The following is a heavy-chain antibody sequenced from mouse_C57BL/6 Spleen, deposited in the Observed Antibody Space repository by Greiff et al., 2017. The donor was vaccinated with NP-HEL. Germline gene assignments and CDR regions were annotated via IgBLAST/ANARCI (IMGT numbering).Heavy chain of an antibody. J-gene: IGHJ1*03. CDR1: GFNIKDYS. V-gene: IGHV14-2*01. CDR2: IDPEDGET. Sequence: EVQLQQSGAELVKPGASVKLSCTASGFNIKDYSMHWVKQRTEQGLEWIGRIDPEDGETKYAPKFQGKATITTDTSSNTAYLKLSSRTSEDTAVYYCPRRGYGNPWYFDVWGTGTTVTVSS. D-gene: IGHD2-1*01. CDR3: PRRGYGNPWYFDV.